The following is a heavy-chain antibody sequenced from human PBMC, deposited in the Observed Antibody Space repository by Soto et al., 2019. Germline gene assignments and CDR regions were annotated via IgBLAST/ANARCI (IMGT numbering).Heavy chain of an antibody. V-gene: IGHV4-39*01. Sequence: SETLSLTCTVSGGSISSSSYYWGWIRQPPGKGLEWIGSIYYSGSTYYNPSLKSRVTISVDTSKNQFSLKLSSVTAADTAVYYCASQWGGSSWYYYYYGMDVWGQGTTVTVSS. J-gene: IGHJ6*02. D-gene: IGHD6-13*01. CDR1: GGSISSSSYY. CDR3: ASQWGGSSWYYYYYGMDV. CDR2: IYYSGST.